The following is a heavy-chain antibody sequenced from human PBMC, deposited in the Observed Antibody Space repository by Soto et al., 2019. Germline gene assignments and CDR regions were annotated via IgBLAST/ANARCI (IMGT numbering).Heavy chain of an antibody. J-gene: IGHJ4*02. D-gene: IGHD2-2*03. CDR2: ISGSGGST. CDR3: AKDMDGRDVEAYYFDY. CDR1: GFTFSSYA. Sequence: AGGSLRLSCAASGFTFSSYAMSWVRQAPGKGLEWVSAISGSGGSTYYADSVKGRFTISRDNSKNTLYLQMNSLRAEDTAVYYCAKDMDGRDVEAYYFDYWGQGTLVTVSS. V-gene: IGHV3-23*01.